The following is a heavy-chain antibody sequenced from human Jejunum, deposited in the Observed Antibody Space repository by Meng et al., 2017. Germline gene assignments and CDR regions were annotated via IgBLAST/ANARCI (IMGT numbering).Heavy chain of an antibody. CDR3: ATSALGYCSNVSCPNY. Sequence: GESLKISCVASGFTFSSFSMSWVRQAPGKGLECVSSISSSSSYIFQADSVKGRFTISRDNAKNSLYLQMNSLRAEDTAVYFCATSALGYCSNVSCPNYWVQGTLATFPS. CDR1: GFTFSSFS. J-gene: IGHJ4*02. D-gene: IGHD2-2*01. V-gene: IGHV3-21*06. CDR2: ISSSSSYI.